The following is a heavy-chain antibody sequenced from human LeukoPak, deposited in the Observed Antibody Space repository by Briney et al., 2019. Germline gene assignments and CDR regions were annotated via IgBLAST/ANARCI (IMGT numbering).Heavy chain of an antibody. CDR3: AREYNILTGYYRYYYYMDV. J-gene: IGHJ6*03. CDR1: GYTFTSYD. Sequence: ASVKVSCKASGYTFTSYDINWVRQATGQGLEWMGWMNPNSGNTGYAQKFQGRVTITRNTSISTAYMELSSLRSEDTAVYYCAREYNILTGYYRYYYYMDVWGKGTTVTVSS. D-gene: IGHD3-9*01. V-gene: IGHV1-8*03. CDR2: MNPNSGNT.